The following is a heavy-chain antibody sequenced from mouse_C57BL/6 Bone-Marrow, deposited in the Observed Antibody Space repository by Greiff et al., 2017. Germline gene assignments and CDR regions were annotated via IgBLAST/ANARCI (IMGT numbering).Heavy chain of an antibody. D-gene: IGHD2-5*01. CDR1: GYTFTSYW. J-gene: IGHJ1*03. CDR3: ARPYYSNYWYFDV. V-gene: IGHV1-55*01. CDR2: IYPGSGST. Sequence: VQLQQPGAELVKPGASVKMSCKASGYTFTSYWITWVKQRPGPGLEWIGDIYPGSGSTKSNEKFKSKATLTVDTSSSAAYMQLSSLTSEDSAVYYCARPYYSNYWYFDVWGTGTTVTVSS.